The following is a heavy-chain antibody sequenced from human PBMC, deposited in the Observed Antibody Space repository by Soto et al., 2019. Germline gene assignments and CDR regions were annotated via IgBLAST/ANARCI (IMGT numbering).Heavy chain of an antibody. V-gene: IGHV1-69*02. CDR2: IIPILGIA. D-gene: IGHD3-16*02. J-gene: IGHJ3*02. CDR1: GGTFSSYT. CDR3: ARGYRMITFGGVIVMSGAFDI. Sequence: SVKVSCKASGGTFSSYTISWVRQAPGQGLEWMGRIIPILGIANYAQKFQGRVTITADKSTSTAYMELSSLRSEDTAVYYCARGYRMITFGGVIVMSGAFDIWGQGTMVTVSS.